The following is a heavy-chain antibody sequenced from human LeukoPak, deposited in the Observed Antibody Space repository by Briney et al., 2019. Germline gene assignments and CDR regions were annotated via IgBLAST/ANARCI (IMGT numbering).Heavy chain of an antibody. D-gene: IGHD3-3*01. CDR1: GFTFSSYW. V-gene: IGHV3-7*01. J-gene: IGHJ4*02. Sequence: PGGSLRLSCAASGFTFSSYWMSWVRQAPGKGLEWVANIKQDGSEKYYVDSVKGRFTISRDNAKNSLYLQMNSLRAEDTAVYYCARGHPFWSGYYPFDYWGQGTLVTVSS. CDR2: IKQDGSEK. CDR3: ARGHPFWSGYYPFDY.